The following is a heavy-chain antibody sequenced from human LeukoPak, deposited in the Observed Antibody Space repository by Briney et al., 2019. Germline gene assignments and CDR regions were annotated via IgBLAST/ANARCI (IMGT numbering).Heavy chain of an antibody. V-gene: IGHV5-10-1*01. D-gene: IGHD6-6*01. J-gene: IGHJ4*02. Sequence: GESLKISCKGSGYIFTSYWITWVRQMPRKGLEWMGMIDPTDSYTNYSPSFQGHVTISTDKSISTAYLQWSSLKASDTATYYCARRGRSSSNFDFWGQGTLVTVSS. CDR3: ARRGRSSSNFDF. CDR2: IDPTDSYT. CDR1: GYIFTSYW.